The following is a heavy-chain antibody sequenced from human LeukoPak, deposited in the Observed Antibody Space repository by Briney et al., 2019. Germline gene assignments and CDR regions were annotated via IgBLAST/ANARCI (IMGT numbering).Heavy chain of an antibody. J-gene: IGHJ1*01. D-gene: IGHD3-22*01. CDR3: AREGDYYDSSGYYRVEYFQH. CDR2: ISNSSSYI. CDR1: GFTFSSYS. Sequence: GGSLRLSCAASGFTFSSYSMNWVRHAPGKGLECVSSISNSSSYIYYADSVKGRFTISRDNAKNSLYLQMNSLRAEDTAVYYCAREGDYYDSSGYYRVEYFQHWGQGTLVTVSS. V-gene: IGHV3-21*01.